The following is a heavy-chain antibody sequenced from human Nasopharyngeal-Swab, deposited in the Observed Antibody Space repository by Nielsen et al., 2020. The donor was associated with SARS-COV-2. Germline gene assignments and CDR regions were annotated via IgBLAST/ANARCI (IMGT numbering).Heavy chain of an antibody. J-gene: IGHJ5*02. D-gene: IGHD5-18*01. CDR3: AREGYSYGNNWFDP. Sequence: SETLSLTCTVSGSSISSGYYWGWIRQPPGKGLEWIGSIYHSGSTFYNPSLKSRVTISVDTSKNPFSLKLSSVTAADTAVYYCAREGYSYGNNWFDPWGQGTLVTVSS. CDR1: GSSISSGYY. CDR2: IYHSGST. V-gene: IGHV4-38-2*02.